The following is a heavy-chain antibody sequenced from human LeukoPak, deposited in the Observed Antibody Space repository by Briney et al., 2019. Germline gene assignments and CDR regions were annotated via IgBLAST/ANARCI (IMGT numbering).Heavy chain of an antibody. V-gene: IGHV3-48*02. J-gene: IGHJ4*02. CDR3: GRGSDY. CDR1: GFTFSSYS. CDR2: MSSGSSTI. Sequence: PGGSLRLSCTASGFTFSSYSMNWVRQAPGKGLEWVAYMSSGSSTIYYADPVKGRFTISRDNAKNSLFLQMNSLRDEDTAVYFRGRGSDYWGPGTLVTVSS.